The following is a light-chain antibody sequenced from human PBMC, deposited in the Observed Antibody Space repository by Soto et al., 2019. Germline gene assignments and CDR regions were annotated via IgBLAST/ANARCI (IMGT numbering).Light chain of an antibody. CDR1: QHVSSN. Sequence: EIVITQSPATLSVSPGGSTTLSCRASQHVSSNLAWYRQKPGQAPTLLIYRASTRATGIPATFSGSGSGTEFTLTITSLQSEDFAVYYCQQYNKWPYTFGQGTKLEI. CDR2: RAS. CDR3: QQYNKWPYT. V-gene: IGKV3-15*01. J-gene: IGKJ2*01.